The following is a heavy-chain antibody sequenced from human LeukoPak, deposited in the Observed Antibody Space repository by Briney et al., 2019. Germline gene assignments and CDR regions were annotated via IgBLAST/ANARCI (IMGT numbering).Heavy chain of an antibody. CDR3: ANNPPRKQLWLSY. J-gene: IGHJ4*02. CDR2: ISGSGGST. CDR1: GFTFSSYA. D-gene: IGHD5-18*01. Sequence: PGGSLRFSCAASGFTFSSYAMSWVRQAPGKGLEWVSAISGSGGSTYYADSVKGRFTISRDNSENTLYLQMNSLRAEDTAVYYCANNPPRKQLWLSYWGQGTLVTVSS. V-gene: IGHV3-23*01.